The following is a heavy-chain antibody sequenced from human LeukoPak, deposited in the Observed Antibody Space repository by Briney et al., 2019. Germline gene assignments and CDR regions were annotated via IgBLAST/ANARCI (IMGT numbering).Heavy chain of an antibody. J-gene: IGHJ4*02. V-gene: IGHV3-30*18. CDR1: GFTFSSYG. CDR3: AKDQGSGSFDY. D-gene: IGHD3-10*01. CDR2: ISYDGSNK. Sequence: GGSLRLSCAASGFTFSSYGMHWVRQAPGKGLEWVAVISYDGSNKYYADSVKGRFTISRDNSKNTLYLQMNSLRAEDTAVYYCAKDQGSGSFDYWGQGTLVTVSS.